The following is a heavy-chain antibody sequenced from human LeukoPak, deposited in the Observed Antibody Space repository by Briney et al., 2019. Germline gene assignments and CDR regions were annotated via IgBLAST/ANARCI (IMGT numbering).Heavy chain of an antibody. CDR1: GFTFSNYN. CDR2: ISGRSTYI. J-gene: IGHJ3*02. D-gene: IGHD3-3*01. CDR3: ARGPYYDYWSEYGTEAFDI. V-gene: IGHV3-21*06. Sequence: GGSLRLSCVASGFTFSNYNMNWVRQAPGKGLEWVSSISGRSTYIYYADSLRGRFTISRDNAKNSLYLEMNSLRAEDTAVYYCARGPYYDYWSEYGTEAFDIWGPGTMVTVSS.